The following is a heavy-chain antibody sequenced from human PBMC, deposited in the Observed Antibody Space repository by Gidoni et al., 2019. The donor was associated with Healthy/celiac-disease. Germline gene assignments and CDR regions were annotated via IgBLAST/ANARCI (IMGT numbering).Heavy chain of an antibody. J-gene: IGHJ4*02. CDR3: ARDGGYDSLGIDY. CDR1: GFTFSSYW. Sequence: EVQLVESGGGLVQPGGSLRLSCAASGFTFSSYWMSWVRQAPGKGLEWVANIKQDGSEKYYVDSVKGRFTISRDNAKNSLYLQMNSLRAEDTAVYYCARDGGYDSLGIDYWGQGTLVTVSS. CDR2: IKQDGSEK. V-gene: IGHV3-7*01. D-gene: IGHD5-12*01.